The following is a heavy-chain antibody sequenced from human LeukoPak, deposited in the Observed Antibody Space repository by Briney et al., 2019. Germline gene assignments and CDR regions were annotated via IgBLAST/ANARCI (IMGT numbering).Heavy chain of an antibody. J-gene: IGHJ4*02. Sequence: PAGTLSLTCTVSGCIISCGGYYWSWIRQHPGKGLEWLGYIDDSGSTYYNPSLKRRVTISVDTSKNQFPLKLSAVTAADTAVYYCARGVTYSSSSDHFDYWGQGTLVTVSS. CDR3: ARGVTYSSSSDHFDY. V-gene: IGHV4-31*03. D-gene: IGHD6-6*01. CDR1: GCIISCGGYY. CDR2: IDDSGST.